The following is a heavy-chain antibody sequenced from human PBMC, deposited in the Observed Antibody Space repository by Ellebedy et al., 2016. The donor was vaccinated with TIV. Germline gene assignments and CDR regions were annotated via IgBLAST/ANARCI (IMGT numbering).Heavy chain of an antibody. D-gene: IGHD6-13*01. Sequence: ATVKVSCKASGYTFTKYYMHWVRQAPGQGLEWMGMINPSGGSTSYAQKFQGRVTMTRDTSTSTVYMELSSLRSEDTAVYYCTCLQLGIADYFDYWGQGALVTVSS. J-gene: IGHJ4*02. CDR2: INPSGGST. CDR1: GYTFTKYY. CDR3: TCLQLGIADYFDY. V-gene: IGHV1-46*01.